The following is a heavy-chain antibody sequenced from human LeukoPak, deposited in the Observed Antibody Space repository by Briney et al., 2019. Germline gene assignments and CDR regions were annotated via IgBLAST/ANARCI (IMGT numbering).Heavy chain of an antibody. J-gene: IGHJ6*02. CDR3: AKDQAGNTMVRGVIIKAYYCYYGRDV. CDR1: GFTLSSYG. D-gene: IGHD3-10*01. CDR2: ISYDGSNK. V-gene: IGHV3-30*18. Sequence: PGGSLRLSCAASGFTLSSYGMHWVRQARGKGLEGVAVISYDGSNKYYADSVKGRLTISRDNSKNKLYLQMNSLRADDTGVYYCAKDQAGNTMVRGVIIKAYYCYYGRDVWGQGTTVTVSS.